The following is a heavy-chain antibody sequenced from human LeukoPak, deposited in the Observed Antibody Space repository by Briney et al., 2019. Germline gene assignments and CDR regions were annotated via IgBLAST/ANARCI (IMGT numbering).Heavy chain of an antibody. V-gene: IGHV1-2*02. CDR2: XXPNDGDT. J-gene: IGHJ4*02. CDR1: GYTFTDYY. D-gene: IGHD2-2*01. CDR3: ARANFLYCSSTSCLFDY. Sequence: ASVKVSCKASGYTFTDYYMHWVRQAPGQGFEXXXXXXPNDGDTYYAQKFQGRVTMTRDTSISTAHMEVSRLRSDDTAVYYCARANFLYCSSTSCLFDYWGQGTLVTVSS.